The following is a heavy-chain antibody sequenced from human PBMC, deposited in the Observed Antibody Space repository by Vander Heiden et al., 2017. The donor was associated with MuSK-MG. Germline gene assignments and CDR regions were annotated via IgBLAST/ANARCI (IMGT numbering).Heavy chain of an antibody. CDR3: ARGPTVVTGDHDAFDI. CDR2: VFSNDEK. V-gene: IGHV2-26*01. Sequence: QVTLKESGPVLVKPTETLTLTCTVPGFSLSNARMGVSWIRQPQGKALEWLAHVFSNDEKSYRTSLKSRLTISKDTSKSRVVLTMTNMDPVDTATYYCARGPTVVTGDHDAFDIWGQGTMVTVSS. J-gene: IGHJ3*02. CDR1: GFSLSNARMG. D-gene: IGHD4-17*01.